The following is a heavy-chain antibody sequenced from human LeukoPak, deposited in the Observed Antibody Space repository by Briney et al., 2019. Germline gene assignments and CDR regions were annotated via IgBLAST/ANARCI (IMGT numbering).Heavy chain of an antibody. CDR3: ARLTRDGYNSNFDY. V-gene: IGHV4-59*08. Sequence: SETLSLTCTVSGGSISNYYWSWIRQPPGKGLEWIGYIYYSGSTNYNPSLKSRVTISVDTSKNQFSLKLSSVTAADTAVYYCARLTRDGYNSNFDYWGQGTLVTVSS. CDR1: GGSISNYY. D-gene: IGHD5-24*01. J-gene: IGHJ4*02. CDR2: IYYSGST.